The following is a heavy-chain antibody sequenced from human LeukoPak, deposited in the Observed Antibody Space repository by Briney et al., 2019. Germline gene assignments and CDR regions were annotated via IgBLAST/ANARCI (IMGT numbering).Heavy chain of an antibody. D-gene: IGHD3-10*01. Sequence: ASVKVSCKASGYTFTSYYMHWVRQAPGQGLEWMGIINPSGGSTSYAQKFQGRVTMTRDTSTSTVYMELSSLRSEDTAVYYCARDLSPVLWFGELTGAFDYWGQGTLVTVSS. CDR1: GYTFTSYY. J-gene: IGHJ4*02. V-gene: IGHV1-46*01. CDR3: ARDLSPVLWFGELTGAFDY. CDR2: INPSGGST.